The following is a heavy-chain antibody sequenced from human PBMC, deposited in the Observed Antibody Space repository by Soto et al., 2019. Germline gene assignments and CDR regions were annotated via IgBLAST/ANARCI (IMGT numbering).Heavy chain of an antibody. CDR2: VSQGGTAAY. CDR3: ARDLFGYYDSIGYLDPGPHDAFDF. V-gene: IGHV4-59*12. CDR1: GVSINNFF. Sequence: SETLSLTCTVSGVSINNFFWSWIRQTPGKGLEWIGYVSQGGTAAYLSEGETTGYNPSLESRATISLDLPKNQFSLKLTSVTAADTAVYYCARDLFGYYDSIGYLDPGPHDAFDFWGQGTMVTVSS. J-gene: IGHJ3*01. D-gene: IGHD3-22*01.